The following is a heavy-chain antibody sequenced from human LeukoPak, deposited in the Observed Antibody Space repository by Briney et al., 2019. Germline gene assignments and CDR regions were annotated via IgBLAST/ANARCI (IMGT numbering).Heavy chain of an antibody. V-gene: IGHV3-53*01. CDR2: IYSGGST. CDR3: AKEGGYGDYSSRVDPASRFDS. CDR1: GFTVSSNY. J-gene: IGHJ4*02. Sequence: GGSLRLSCAASGFTVSSNYMSWVRQAPGKGLEWVSVIYSGGSTYYADSVKGRFTISRDNSKNTVYLQMNSLRAEDTAVYYCAKEGGYGDYSSRVDPASRFDSWGQGTLVTVSS. D-gene: IGHD4-17*01.